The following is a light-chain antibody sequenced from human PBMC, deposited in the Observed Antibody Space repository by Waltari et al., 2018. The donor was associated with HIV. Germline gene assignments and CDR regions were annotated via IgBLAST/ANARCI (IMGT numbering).Light chain of an antibody. Sequence: DIVMTQSPDSLAVSLGERATINCKSSQSVLYSSNNKNYLAWYQQKPGQQPKLLIYWASTRESGVPDRFSGSGSGTDFTLTISSLQAEDVAVYYCQQYYSTPPTFGQGTKLEIK. CDR2: WAS. CDR3: QQYYSTPPT. CDR1: QSVLYSSNNKNY. V-gene: IGKV4-1*01. J-gene: IGKJ2*01.